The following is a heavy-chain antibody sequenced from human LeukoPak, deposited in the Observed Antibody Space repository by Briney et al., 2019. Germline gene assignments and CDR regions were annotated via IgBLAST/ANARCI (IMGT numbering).Heavy chain of an antibody. D-gene: IGHD3-10*01. Sequence: ASVKVSCKASGYTFTSYGIGWVRQAPGQGLEWMGWISAYNGNTNYAQKLQGRVTMTTDTSTSTAYMELRSLRSDDTAVYYCARESPILLWFGESTHYYGMDVWGKGTTVTVSS. CDR3: ARESPILLWFGESTHYYGMDV. CDR2: ISAYNGNT. V-gene: IGHV1-18*04. J-gene: IGHJ6*04. CDR1: GYTFTSYG.